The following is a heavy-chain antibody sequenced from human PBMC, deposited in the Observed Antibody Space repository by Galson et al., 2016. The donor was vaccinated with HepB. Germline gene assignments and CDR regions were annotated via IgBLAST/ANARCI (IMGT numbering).Heavy chain of an antibody. CDR2: TSYDGSNK. V-gene: IGHV3-30*18. CDR3: AKVGVTTDFDY. J-gene: IGHJ4*02. CDR1: GFSFSSFG. D-gene: IGHD3-22*01. Sequence: SLRLSCAASGFSFSSFGMHWVRQAPGKGLEWLAVTSYDGSNKDYADSVKGRFTISRDNSKNTLYLQMNSLRAEDTAVYYCAKVGVTTDFDYWGQGTLVTVSS.